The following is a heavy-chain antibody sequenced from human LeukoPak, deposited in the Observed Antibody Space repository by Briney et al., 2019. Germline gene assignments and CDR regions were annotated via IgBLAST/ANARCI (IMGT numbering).Heavy chain of an antibody. CDR3: ARTSSSGYSDRQYHWFHA. CDR1: GYTFTSYD. V-gene: IGHV1-8*03. D-gene: IGHD6-25*01. J-gene: IGHJ5*02. CDR2: MNPNSGNT. Sequence: GASVKVSCKASGYTFTSYDINWVRQATGQGLEWMGWMNPNSGNTGYAQKFQGRVTITRNTSISTAYMELSSLRSEDTAVYYCARTSSSGYSDRQYHWFHAWGQGTLVTVSS.